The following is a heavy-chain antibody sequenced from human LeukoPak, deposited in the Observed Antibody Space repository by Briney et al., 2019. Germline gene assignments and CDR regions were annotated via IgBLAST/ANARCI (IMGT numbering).Heavy chain of an antibody. V-gene: IGHV4-59*01. CDR3: ARESAIGIAVAWFDP. CDR1: GGSISSYY. Sequence: SETLSLTCTVSGGSISSYYWSWIRQPPGKGLEWIGYIYYSGSTNYNPSLKSRVTISVDTSKNQFSLKLSSVTAADTAVYYCARESAIGIAVAWFDPWGQGTLVTVSS. J-gene: IGHJ5*02. CDR2: IYYSGST. D-gene: IGHD6-19*01.